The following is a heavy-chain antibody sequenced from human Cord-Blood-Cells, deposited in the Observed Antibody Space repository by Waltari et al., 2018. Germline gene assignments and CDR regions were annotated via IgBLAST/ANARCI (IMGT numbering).Heavy chain of an antibody. J-gene: IGHJ3*02. V-gene: IGHV3-33*04. CDR1: GFTFSSYG. CDR2: IWYEGSNR. Sequence: QVQLVEFGGGVVQPGRSLRLSCAASGFTFSSYGMHWVRQAPGKGVEWVTVIWYEGSNRYSGDSLKGRFTSSRDNSPNTLYLQMNSLRAEDTAVYYCARDRTGGDAFDIWGQGTMVTVSS. CDR3: ARDRTGGDAFDI. D-gene: IGHD2-8*02.